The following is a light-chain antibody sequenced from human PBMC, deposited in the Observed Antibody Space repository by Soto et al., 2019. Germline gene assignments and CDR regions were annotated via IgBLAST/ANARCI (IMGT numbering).Light chain of an antibody. Sequence: DIQLTQSPSSLSPSLGDRVTLTCRASQDIYRWFAWYQPKPGKAPKVRIYAASTLQSGVPSRLSGSGSGTDFSLTISSLQPEDSATYYCQHYNSYGTFGQGTKVDIK. J-gene: IGKJ1*01. V-gene: IGKV1-12*01. CDR1: QDIYRW. CDR3: QHYNSYGT. CDR2: AAS.